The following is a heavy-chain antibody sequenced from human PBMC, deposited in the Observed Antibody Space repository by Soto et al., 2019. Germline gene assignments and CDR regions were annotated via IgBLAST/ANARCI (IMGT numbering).Heavy chain of an antibody. CDR3: ARRHSSSWYGLDY. CDR2: IYHSGST. D-gene: IGHD6-13*01. V-gene: IGHV4-38-2*01. J-gene: IGHJ4*02. CDR1: GYSISSGYY. Sequence: SETLSLTCAVSGYSISSGYYWGWIRQPPGKGLEWIGSIYHSGSTYYNPSLKSRVSISVDTSKNQFSLRLSSVTAADTAMYYCARRHSSSWYGLDYWGQGTLVTVSS.